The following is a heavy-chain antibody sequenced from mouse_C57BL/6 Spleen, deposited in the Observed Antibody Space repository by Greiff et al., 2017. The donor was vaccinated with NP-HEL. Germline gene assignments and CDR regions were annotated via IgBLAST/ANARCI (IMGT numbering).Heavy chain of an antibody. CDR2: ISSGSSTI. V-gene: IGHV5-17*01. J-gene: IGHJ4*01. CDR1: GFTFSDYG. CDR3: AKDGYYGAMDY. Sequence: VQLKESGGGLVKPGGSLKLSCAASGFTFSDYGMHWVRQAPEKGLEWVAYISSGSSTIYYADTVKGRFTISRDNAKNTLFLQMTSLRSEDTAMYYCAKDGYYGAMDYWGQGTSVTVSS. D-gene: IGHD2-3*01.